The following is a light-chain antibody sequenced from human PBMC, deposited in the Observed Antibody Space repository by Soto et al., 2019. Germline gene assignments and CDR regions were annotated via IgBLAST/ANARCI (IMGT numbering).Light chain of an antibody. J-gene: IGKJ2*01. CDR3: QQQGT. Sequence: EIVLTQSPGTLSLSPGERATLSCRASRSLSSSYVVWYQQKPGQAARLLIYAASRRATGIPDRFSGSGSATEYTLTISRLEAEDFAVYYCQQQGTFGQGTKLEIK. V-gene: IGKV3-20*01. CDR1: RSLSSSY. CDR2: AAS.